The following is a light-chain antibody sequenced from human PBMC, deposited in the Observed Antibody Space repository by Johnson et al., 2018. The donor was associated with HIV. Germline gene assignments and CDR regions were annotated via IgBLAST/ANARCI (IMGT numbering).Light chain of an antibody. J-gene: IGLJ1*01. V-gene: IGLV1-51*02. CDR1: SSNIGNNY. CDR3: ATWDTSLSTGGF. Sequence: QSVLTQPPSVSAAPGQKVTISCSGNSSNIGNNYVSWYQHLPVTAPKLLISENNERPSGIPDRFSGSNSGTSATLAITGLQTGAEADYYCATWDTSLSTGGFFGTGTKVTVL. CDR2: ENN.